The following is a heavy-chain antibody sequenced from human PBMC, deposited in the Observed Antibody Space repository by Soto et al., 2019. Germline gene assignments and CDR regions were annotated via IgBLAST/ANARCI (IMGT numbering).Heavy chain of an antibody. CDR3: ATVVVGGAAAPGSWFDP. D-gene: IGHD2-15*01. CDR2: INHSGST. Sequence: QVQLQQWGAGLLKPSETLSLTCAVYGGSFSGYYWSWIRQPPGKGLEWIGEINHSGSTNYNPSLKSRVTISVDTSKNQFSLKLSSVTAADTAVYYCATVVVGGAAAPGSWFDPWGQGTLVTVSS. CDR1: GGSFSGYY. V-gene: IGHV4-34*01. J-gene: IGHJ5*02.